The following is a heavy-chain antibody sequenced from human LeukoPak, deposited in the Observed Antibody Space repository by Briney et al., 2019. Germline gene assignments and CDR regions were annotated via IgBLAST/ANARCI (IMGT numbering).Heavy chain of an antibody. J-gene: IGHJ4*02. Sequence: ASVTVSCTASGFTFTSSAVQWVRQARGQRLEWIGWIVVGSGNTNYAQKFQERVTITRDMSTSTAYMELSSLRSEDTAVYYCAADLPTTIFGRWGQGTLVTVSS. CDR3: AADLPTTIFGR. CDR1: GFTFTSSA. D-gene: IGHD3-3*01. CDR2: IVVGSGNT. V-gene: IGHV1-58*01.